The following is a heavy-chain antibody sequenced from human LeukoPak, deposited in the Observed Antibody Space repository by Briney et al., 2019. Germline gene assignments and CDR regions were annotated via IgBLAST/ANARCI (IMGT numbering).Heavy chain of an antibody. Sequence: ESLKISCKSSGYSFSNYWIGWVRQMPGKGLEWMGIIYPGDSDTRYSPSFQGQVTISADRSITTAYLQWISLKASDTAMYYCARHRDWSYGPIDYWGQGTLVTVSS. CDR3: ARHRDWSYGPIDY. J-gene: IGHJ4*02. CDR2: IYPGDSDT. CDR1: GYSFSNYW. D-gene: IGHD5-18*01. V-gene: IGHV5-51*01.